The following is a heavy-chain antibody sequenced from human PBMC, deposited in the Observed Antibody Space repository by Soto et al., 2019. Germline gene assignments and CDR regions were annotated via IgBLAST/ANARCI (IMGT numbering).Heavy chain of an antibody. D-gene: IGHD3-10*01. J-gene: IGHJ6*02. CDR3: AHRSWYRASSGSKGYYGMDV. V-gene: IGHV2-5*01. CDR2: IYWNDDK. CDR1: GFSLSTSGVG. Sequence: SGPTLVNPTQTLTLTCTFSGFSLSTSGVGVGWIRQPPGKALEWLALIYWNDDKRYSPSLKSRLTITKDTSKNQVVLTMTNMDPVDTATYHCAHRSWYRASSGSKGYYGMDVWSQGTTVTVSS.